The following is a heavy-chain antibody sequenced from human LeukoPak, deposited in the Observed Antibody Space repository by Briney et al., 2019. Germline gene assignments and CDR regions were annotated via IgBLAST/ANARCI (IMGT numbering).Heavy chain of an antibody. D-gene: IGHD1-7*01. V-gene: IGHV4-38-2*02. CDR3: ARGVTGTTTGTEGFDP. CDR2: IYHSGST. Sequence: PSETLSLTCTVSGYSISSGYYWGWIRQPPGKGLEWIGSIYHSGSTYYNPSLKSRVTISVDTSKNQFSLKLSSVTAADTAVYYCARGVTGTTTGTEGFDPWGQGTLVTVSS. CDR1: GYSISSGYY. J-gene: IGHJ5*02.